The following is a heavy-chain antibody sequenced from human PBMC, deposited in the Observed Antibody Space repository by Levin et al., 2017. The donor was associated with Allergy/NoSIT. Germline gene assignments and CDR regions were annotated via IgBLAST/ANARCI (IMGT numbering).Heavy chain of an antibody. CDR3: ARFARPAGVYDSSDSFDI. V-gene: IGHV3-23*01. J-gene: IGHJ3*02. CDR1: GFTFSNYA. D-gene: IGHD3-22*01. CDR2: FRDTRYT. Sequence: GGSLRLSCAASGFTFSNYAMSWVRQAPGKGREWLAEFRDTRYTTSANPVNGRFIISRDNSRNIFYLQMNSLRAEDTAVYYCARFARPAGVYDSSDSFDIWGQGTMVTVSS.